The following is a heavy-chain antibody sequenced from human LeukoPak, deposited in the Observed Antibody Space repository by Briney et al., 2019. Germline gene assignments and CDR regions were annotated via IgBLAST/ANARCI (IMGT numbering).Heavy chain of an antibody. J-gene: IGHJ3*02. Sequence: PGGSLRLSCAASGFTFSSYAMHWVRQAPGKGLEWVAVISYDGSNKYYADSVKGRFTISRDNSKNTLYLQMNSLRAEDTAVYYCARDLAVWDYGDSGSAFDIWGQGTMVTVSS. D-gene: IGHD4-17*01. CDR2: ISYDGSNK. CDR1: GFTFSSYA. V-gene: IGHV3-30-3*01. CDR3: ARDLAVWDYGDSGSAFDI.